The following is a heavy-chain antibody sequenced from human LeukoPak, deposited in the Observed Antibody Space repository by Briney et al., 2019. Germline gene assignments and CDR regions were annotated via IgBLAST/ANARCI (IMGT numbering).Heavy chain of an antibody. CDR3: ARERNYGDYGNAFDV. CDR1: GYTFTDYY. J-gene: IGHJ3*01. D-gene: IGHD4-17*01. CDR2: INPKRGVT. Sequence: GASVNVSCKASGYTFTDYYIHWMRQAPGQGLEWMGWINPKRGVTTYAQKFQGRVTMTRDTSITTAYMELTRLRSDDTTIYYCARERNYGDYGNAFDVWGQGTKVTV. V-gene: IGHV1-2*02.